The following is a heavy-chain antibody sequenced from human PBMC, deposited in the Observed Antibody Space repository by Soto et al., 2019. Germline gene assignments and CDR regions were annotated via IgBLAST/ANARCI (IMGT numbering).Heavy chain of an antibody. V-gene: IGHV3-53*01. D-gene: IGHD5-12*01. J-gene: IGHJ4*02. CDR3: ARESNIGAFDY. CDR1: VFTFSSNY. Sequence: GSLRLSCAASVFTFSSNYMSWVRQAPGKGLEWVSVIYSGGSTYYADSVKGRFTISRDNSKNTLYLQMNSLRAEDTAVYYCARESNIGAFDYWGQGTLVTVSS. CDR2: IYSGGST.